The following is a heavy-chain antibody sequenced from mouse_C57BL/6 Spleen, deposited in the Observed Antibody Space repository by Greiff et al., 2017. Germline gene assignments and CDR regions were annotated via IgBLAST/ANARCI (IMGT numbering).Heavy chain of an antibody. V-gene: IGHV1-64*01. CDR1: GYTFTSYW. D-gene: IGHD1-1*01. CDR3: ARSDYYGSSYGFAY. Sequence: QVQLQQSGAELVKPGASVKLSCKASGYTFTSYWMHWVKQRPGQGLEWIGMIHPNSGSTNYNEKFKSKATLTVDKPSSTAYMQLSSLTSEDSAVYYCARSDYYGSSYGFAYWGQGTLVTVSA. CDR2: IHPNSGST. J-gene: IGHJ3*01.